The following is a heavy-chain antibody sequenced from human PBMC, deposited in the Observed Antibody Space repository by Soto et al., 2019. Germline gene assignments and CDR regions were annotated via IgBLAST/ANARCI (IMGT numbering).Heavy chain of an antibody. V-gene: IGHV5-51*01. CDR3: ARQEYSSSYSADFDS. CDR2: IYPGDSDT. J-gene: IGHJ4*02. CDR1: GYSFTSYC. Sequence: GESFKISWKGSGYSFTSYCIGWVLQMPGKGLEWMGIIYPGDSDTRYSPSFQGQVTISADKSISTAYLQWSSLKASDTAMYYCARQEYSSSYSADFDSWGQETLVTVSS. D-gene: IGHD6-6*01.